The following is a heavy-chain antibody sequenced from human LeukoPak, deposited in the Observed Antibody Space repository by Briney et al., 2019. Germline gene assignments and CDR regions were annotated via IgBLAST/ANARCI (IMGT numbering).Heavy chain of an antibody. J-gene: IGHJ4*02. Sequence: SETLSLTCTVSGGSISSGGYYWSWIRQHPGKGLEWIGYIYYSGSTYYNPSLKSRVTISVDTSKNQFSLKLSSVTAADTAVYYCVRERGAYCTNGVCNDYWGQGTLVTVSS. CDR2: IYYSGST. V-gene: IGHV4-31*03. CDR1: GGSISSGGYY. D-gene: IGHD2-8*01. CDR3: VRERGAYCTNGVCNDY.